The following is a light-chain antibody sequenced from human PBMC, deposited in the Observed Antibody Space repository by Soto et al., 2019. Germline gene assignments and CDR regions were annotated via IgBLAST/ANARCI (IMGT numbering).Light chain of an antibody. CDR3: GAWDGGLSAFV. CDR2: DNN. J-gene: IGLJ7*01. CDR1: SSNIGNSF. Sequence: QSVLTQPPSVSAAPGRTVTISCSGSSSNIGNSFVSWYQQLPGTAPRLLIYDNNERPSGIPNRFSGSKSGTSATLGITGLQIGDEADYYCGAWDGGLSAFVFGTGTQLTVL. V-gene: IGLV1-51*01.